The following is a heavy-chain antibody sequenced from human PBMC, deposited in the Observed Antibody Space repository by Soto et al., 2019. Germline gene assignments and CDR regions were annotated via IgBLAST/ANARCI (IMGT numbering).Heavy chain of an antibody. CDR3: ARESGGATATLDYYYFYMDV. Sequence: QVQLVQSGAEVKKPGASVTVSCRSSGDTFTDYYIHWVRQAPGQGREWMGWINPNSGVTKYAEKFQGWVSMTRDTSIRTVYMQLSRLRSDDTAVYYCARESGGATATLDYYYFYMDVWGTGTTVTVSS. V-gene: IGHV1-2*04. J-gene: IGHJ6*03. CDR1: GDTFTDYY. CDR2: INPNSGVT. D-gene: IGHD5-12*01.